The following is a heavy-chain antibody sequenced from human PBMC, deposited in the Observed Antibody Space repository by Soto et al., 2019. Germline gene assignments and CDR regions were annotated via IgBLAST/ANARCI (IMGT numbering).Heavy chain of an antibody. CDR1: GGSISRYY. D-gene: IGHD2-8*01. CDR2: AYYSGDT. V-gene: IGHV4-59*01. Sequence: SDTLSLTCSVSGGSISRYYWSWIRQPPWKGLEWIGYAYYSGDTGYNPSLQSRVTMAVDTSKNQVSLKLTSVTAADTVVYYCARDRSTYGGGGTGEVKENWFDPWGQGALVTVS. CDR3: ARDRSTYGGGGTGEVKENWFDP. J-gene: IGHJ5*02.